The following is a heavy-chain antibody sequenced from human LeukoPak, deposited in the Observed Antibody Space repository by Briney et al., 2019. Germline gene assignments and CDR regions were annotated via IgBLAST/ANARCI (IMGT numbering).Heavy chain of an antibody. V-gene: IGHV3-7*01. Sequence: GGSLRLSCAASGFTFSRYWMGWVRQAPGKGLEWVANIKQDGSEKYYVDSVKGRFTISRDNAKNSLYLQMNSLRAEDTAVFYCARAGYNWEHDYWGQGTLVTVSS. D-gene: IGHD5-24*01. CDR1: GFTFSRYW. CDR3: ARAGYNWEHDY. CDR2: IKQDGSEK. J-gene: IGHJ4*02.